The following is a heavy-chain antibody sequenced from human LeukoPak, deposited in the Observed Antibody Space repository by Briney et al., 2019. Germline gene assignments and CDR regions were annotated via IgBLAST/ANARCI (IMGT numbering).Heavy chain of an antibody. V-gene: IGHV3-30*04. Sequence: GGSLRLSWAASGFTFSSYAMHWVRQAPGKGLEWVAVISYDGSNKYYADSVKGRFTISRDNSKNTLYLQMNSLRAEDTAVYYCARDSYDIVVVPAVPGGIYYYYMDVWGKGTTVTVSS. J-gene: IGHJ6*03. CDR2: ISYDGSNK. CDR1: GFTFSSYA. CDR3: ARDSYDIVVVPAVPGGIYYYYMDV. D-gene: IGHD2-2*01.